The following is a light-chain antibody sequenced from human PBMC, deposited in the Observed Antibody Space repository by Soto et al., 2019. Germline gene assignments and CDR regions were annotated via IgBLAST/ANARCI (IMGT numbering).Light chain of an antibody. Sequence: IRMTQSPATLSVYPEERATLSCRAGQGVTTNFAWYQQKSGQSPRLLIYDVSIRATGVPARFSGTGSETDFTLTISGLQSEDSAVYFCQQYNNWPFSFGQGTRL. V-gene: IGKV3-15*01. CDR2: DVS. J-gene: IGKJ5*01. CDR1: QGVTTN. CDR3: QQYNNWPFS.